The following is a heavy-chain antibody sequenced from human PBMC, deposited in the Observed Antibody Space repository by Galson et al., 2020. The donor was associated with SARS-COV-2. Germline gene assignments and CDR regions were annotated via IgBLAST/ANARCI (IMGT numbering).Heavy chain of an antibody. CDR3: ARGLVTAAGTNDAFDI. CDR2: TYDSGSI. Sequence: SETLSLTCTVSGGSIRSGGYYWSWIRQHPGQGLEWIGYTYDSGSIYYNPSLKSRVVISGDTYKNQFSLKLSSVSAADTAVYYCARGLVTAAGTNDAFDIWGQGTMVTVSS. D-gene: IGHD6-6*01. J-gene: IGHJ3*02. V-gene: IGHV4-31*03. CDR1: GGSIRSGGYY.